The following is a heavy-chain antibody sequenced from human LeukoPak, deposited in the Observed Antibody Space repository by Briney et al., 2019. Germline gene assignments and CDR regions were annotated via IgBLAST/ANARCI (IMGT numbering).Heavy chain of an antibody. D-gene: IGHD1-26*01. CDR3: AKADSGSYAFDY. J-gene: IGHJ4*02. Sequence: SLRLSCAASGFTFDDYAMHWVRQAPGKGLEWVSGISWNSGSIGYADSVKGRFTISRDNAKNSLYLQMNSLRAEDTALYYCAKADSGSYAFDYWGQGTLVTVSS. V-gene: IGHV3-9*01. CDR2: ISWNSGSI. CDR1: GFTFDDYA.